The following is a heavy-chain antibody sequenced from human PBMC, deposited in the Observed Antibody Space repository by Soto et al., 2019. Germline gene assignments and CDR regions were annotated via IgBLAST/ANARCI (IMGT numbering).Heavy chain of an antibody. V-gene: IGHV3-23*01. CDR1: GFTFSSYA. Sequence: PGGSLRLSCAASGFTFSSYAMSWVRQAPGKGLEWVSAISGSGGSTYYADSVKGRFTISRDNSKNTLYLQMNSLRAEDTAVYYCAKVRRGVRGVIKGTDAFDIWGQGTMVTVSS. J-gene: IGHJ3*02. CDR3: AKVRRGVRGVIKGTDAFDI. D-gene: IGHD3-10*01. CDR2: ISGSGGST.